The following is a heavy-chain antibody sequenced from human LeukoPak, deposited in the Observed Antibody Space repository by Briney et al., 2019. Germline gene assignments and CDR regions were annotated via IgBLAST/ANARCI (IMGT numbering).Heavy chain of an antibody. J-gene: IGHJ4*02. CDR1: GFTFSDYA. CDR2: ISHSAHGI. D-gene: IGHD3-10*01. V-gene: IGHV3-23*01. CDR3: AREEERFASWGYFKY. Sequence: GGSLRLSCTASGFTFSDYAMNWIRQAPGKGLEWVSTISHSAHGISYTDSVKGRFTISRDNSNNTVYLQMNSLRAEDTALYYCAREEERFASWGYFKYWGQGALVTVSS.